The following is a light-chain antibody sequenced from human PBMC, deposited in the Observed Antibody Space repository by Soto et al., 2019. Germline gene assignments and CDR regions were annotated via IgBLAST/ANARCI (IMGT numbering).Light chain of an antibody. V-gene: IGLV2-14*01. CDR1: SSDVGGYNY. Sequence: QSALTQPASVSGSPGQSITISCTGTSSDVGGYNYVSWFQQHPGQAPKIMIYEVTHRPSGVSNRFSGSKSGNTASLTISGLQAEDEADYYCSSYTSTNTGVFGGGTKVTVL. CDR3: SSYTSTNTGV. CDR2: EVT. J-gene: IGLJ3*02.